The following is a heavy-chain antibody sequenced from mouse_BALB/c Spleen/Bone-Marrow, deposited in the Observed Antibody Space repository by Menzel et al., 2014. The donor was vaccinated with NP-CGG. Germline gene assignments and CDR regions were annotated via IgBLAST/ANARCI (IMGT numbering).Heavy chain of an antibody. CDR1: GFSLTSYG. CDR3: ARYYLYAMDY. Sequence: VQLQQSGPGLVAPSQRLSITCTVSGFSLTSYGVHWVRQPPGKGLERLGVIWAGGSTNYNSALMSRLSISKDNSKSQVFLKMNSLQTDDTAMYYCARYYLYAMDYWGQGTSVTVSS. J-gene: IGHJ4*01. CDR2: IWAGGST. V-gene: IGHV2-9*02. D-gene: IGHD1-1*02.